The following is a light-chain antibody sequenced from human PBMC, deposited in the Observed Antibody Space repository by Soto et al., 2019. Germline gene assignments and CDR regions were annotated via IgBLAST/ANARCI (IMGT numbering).Light chain of an antibody. V-gene: IGLV2-14*01. CDR1: RSDVGGYNF. J-gene: IGLJ2*01. Sequence: QSALTQPASVSGSPGQLITISCTGTRSDVGGYNFVSWYQQHPGKVPKLLIYDVTHRPSGVSNRFSASKSANTASLTISGLQAEDEADYYCSSYTSTNTLVFGGGTKVTVL. CDR3: SSYTSTNTLV. CDR2: DVT.